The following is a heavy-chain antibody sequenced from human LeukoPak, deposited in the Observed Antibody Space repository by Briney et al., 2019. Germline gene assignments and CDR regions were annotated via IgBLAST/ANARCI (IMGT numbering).Heavy chain of an antibody. J-gene: IGHJ5*02. CDR2: INPNSGGT. V-gene: IGHV1-2*02. D-gene: IGHD7-27*01. CDR3: ARDGRRFILGNNNWFDP. Sequence: ASVKVSCKASGYTFTGYYMHWVRQAPGQGLEWMGWINPNSGGTNYAQKFQGRVTMTRDTSISTAYMELSRLRSDDTAVYYCARDGRRFILGNNNWFDPWGQGTLVTVSS. CDR1: GYTFTGYY.